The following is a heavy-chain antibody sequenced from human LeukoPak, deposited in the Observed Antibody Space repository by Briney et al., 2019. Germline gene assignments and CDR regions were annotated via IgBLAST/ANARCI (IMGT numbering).Heavy chain of an antibody. CDR2: INHSGST. J-gene: IGHJ4*02. D-gene: IGHD4-17*01. CDR1: GGSFSGYY. CDR3: ARGGDYGDLRYFDY. V-gene: IGHV4-34*01. Sequence: PSETLSVTCAVYGGSFSGYYWSWIRQPPGKGLEWIGEINHSGSTNYNPSLKSRVTFSVDTSKNQFSLKLNSVTAADTAVYYCARGGDYGDLRYFDYWGQGTLVTVSS.